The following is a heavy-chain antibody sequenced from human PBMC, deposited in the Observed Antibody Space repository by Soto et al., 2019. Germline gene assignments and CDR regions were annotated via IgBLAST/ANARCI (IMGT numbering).Heavy chain of an antibody. CDR3: ARGRDGDY. CDR1: GYAFTTYG. V-gene: IGHV1-18*01. J-gene: IGHJ4*02. CDR2: ISAHNGNT. Sequence: QVHLVQSGAEVKKPGASVKVSCQGSGYAFTTYGITWVRQAPGQGLEWMGWISAHNGNTNYAEKLQGRATVTRDTPTSTAYMALRSLRSDITPVYYCARGRDGDYWGQGDLVTVSS. D-gene: IGHD6-6*01.